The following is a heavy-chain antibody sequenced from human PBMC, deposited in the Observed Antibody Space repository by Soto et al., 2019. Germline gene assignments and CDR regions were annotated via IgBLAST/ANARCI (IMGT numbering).Heavy chain of an antibody. Sequence: QVQLQESGPGLVKPSQTLSLTCTVSGGSISSGGYYWSWIRQHPGKGLEWIGYIYYSGSTYYNPSRKRRVTISVDTSKNQFSLKLSSVTAADTAVYYCARGPHMVRGNWFDPWGQGTLVTVSS. D-gene: IGHD3-10*01. CDR1: GGSISSGGYY. CDR2: IYYSGST. J-gene: IGHJ5*02. CDR3: ARGPHMVRGNWFDP. V-gene: IGHV4-31*03.